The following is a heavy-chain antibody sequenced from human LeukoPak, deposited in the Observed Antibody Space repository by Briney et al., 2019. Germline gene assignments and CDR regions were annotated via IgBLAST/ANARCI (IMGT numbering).Heavy chain of an antibody. CDR1: GYTFTGYY. V-gene: IGHV1-2*02. CDR3: ARGGDYPEWDYYYMDV. CDR2: INPNSGGT. J-gene: IGHJ6*03. Sequence: ASVKVSCKASGYTFTGYYMHWVRQAPGQGLEWMGWINPNSGGTNYAQKFQGRVTMTRDTSISTAYMELSRLRSDDTAVYYCARGGDYPEWDYYYMDVWGKGTTVTVSS. D-gene: IGHD4-17*01.